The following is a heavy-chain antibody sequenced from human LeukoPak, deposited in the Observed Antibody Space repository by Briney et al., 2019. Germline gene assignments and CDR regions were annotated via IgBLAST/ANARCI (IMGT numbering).Heavy chain of an antibody. CDR1: GYTFTGYY. CDR3: VRDGEGAAISVNYWFDP. J-gene: IGHJ5*02. CDR2: INPNSGGT. V-gene: IGHV1-2*06. Sequence: SVKVSCKASGYTFTGYYMHWVRQAPGQGLEWMGRINPNSGGTNYAQKFQGRVTMTRDTSISTAYMELRGLRSEDTAVYYCVRDGEGAAISVNYWFDPWGQGTLVTVSS. D-gene: IGHD2-2*02.